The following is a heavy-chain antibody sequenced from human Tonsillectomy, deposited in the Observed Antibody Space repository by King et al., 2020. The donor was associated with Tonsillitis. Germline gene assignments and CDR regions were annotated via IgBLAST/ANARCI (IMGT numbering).Heavy chain of an antibody. CDR3: ANRPXVXXYGSGTYLFAY. D-gene: IGHD3-10*01. J-gene: IGHJ4*02. CDR1: GGSISSSSYY. Sequence: VQLQESGPGLVKPSETLSLTCTVSGGSISSSSYYWGWIRQPPGKGLEWIGSIYYSGSTYYNPSLKSRVTISVDTSKNQFSLKLSSVTAADTAVYYCANRPXVXXYGSGTYLFAYXGQGTLVTVSS. V-gene: IGHV4-39*01. CDR2: IYYSGST.